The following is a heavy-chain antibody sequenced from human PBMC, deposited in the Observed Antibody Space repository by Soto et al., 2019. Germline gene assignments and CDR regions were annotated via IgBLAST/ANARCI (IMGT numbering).Heavy chain of an antibody. CDR2: ISSSSSYI. D-gene: IGHD6-13*01. CDR1: GFTFSSYS. V-gene: IGHV3-21*01. J-gene: IGHJ4*02. CDR3: ARDQVAAAGTFDY. Sequence: EVQLVESGGGLVKPGGSLRLSCAASGFTFSSYSMNWVRQAPGKGLEWVSSISSSSSYIYYADSVKGRFTITRDNAKNSRYQQMNSLRDEDTAVYYCARDQVAAAGTFDYWGQGTLVTVCS.